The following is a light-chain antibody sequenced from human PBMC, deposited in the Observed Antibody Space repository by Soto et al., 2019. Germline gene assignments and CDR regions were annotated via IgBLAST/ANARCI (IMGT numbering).Light chain of an antibody. CDR1: SSDIGGYNY. CDR2: DVT. J-gene: IGLJ1*01. Sequence: QSALTQPPSVSGSTGQSVTISCTGTSSDIGGYNYVSWYQQLPGKAPKVMIFDVTKRPSGVPDRFSGSNSGNTASLTISGLQAEDEADYYCCSYAGTTHVFGTGTKVTVL. CDR3: CSYAGTTHV. V-gene: IGLV2-11*01.